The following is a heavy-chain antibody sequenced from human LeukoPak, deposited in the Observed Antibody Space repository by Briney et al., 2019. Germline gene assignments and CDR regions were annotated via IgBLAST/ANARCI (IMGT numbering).Heavy chain of an antibody. Sequence: GGSLRLSCAASGFTFSSYAMSWVRQAPGKGLEWVSGISGSGGSTYYADSVKGRFTIPRGNSKNTLYLQMNSLRAEDTAVFYCARLITMVRAPGGAFDIWGQGTMVTVSS. CDR1: GFTFSSYA. CDR3: ARLITMVRAPGGAFDI. J-gene: IGHJ3*02. D-gene: IGHD3-10*01. V-gene: IGHV3-23*01. CDR2: ISGSGGST.